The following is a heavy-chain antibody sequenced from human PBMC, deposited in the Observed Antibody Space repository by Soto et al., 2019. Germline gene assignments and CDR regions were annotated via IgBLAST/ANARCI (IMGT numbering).Heavy chain of an antibody. CDR3: ARDQLQLGYYYYYYGMDV. CDR2: IYHGGST. D-gene: IGHD2-15*01. J-gene: IGHJ6*02. V-gene: IGHV4-38-2*02. CDR1: GYSISSGYY. Sequence: SETLSLTCTVSGYSISSGYYWGWIRQPPGKGLEWIGSIYHGGSTYYNPSLKSRVTISVDTSKNQFSLKLSSVTAADTAVYYCARDQLQLGYYYYYYGMDVWGQGTTVTVSS.